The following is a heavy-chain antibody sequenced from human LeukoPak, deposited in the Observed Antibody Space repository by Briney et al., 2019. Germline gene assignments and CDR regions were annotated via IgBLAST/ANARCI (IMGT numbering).Heavy chain of an antibody. D-gene: IGHD2-15*01. CDR2: MSDSGGNS. Sequence: GGSLRLSCTASGFIFNNYAMSWVRQAPGKGLEWVSSMSDSGGNSYYADSVKGRFTISRDNSKNTLYLQMKSLRAEDTDVYYCAKDLYGLLGYCSGGNCYGVYFDFWGQGTLVTVSS. J-gene: IGHJ4*02. CDR1: GFIFNNYA. V-gene: IGHV3-23*01. CDR3: AKDLYGLLGYCSGGNCYGVYFDF.